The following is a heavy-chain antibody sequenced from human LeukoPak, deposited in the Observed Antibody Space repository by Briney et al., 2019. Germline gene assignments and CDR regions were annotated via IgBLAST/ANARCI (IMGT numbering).Heavy chain of an antibody. Sequence: ASVKVSCKASGYTFISYYIHWVRQAPGQGLEWMGWINPNSGGTNYAQKFQGRVTMTRDTSISTAYMELSRLRSDDTAVYYCARESFWSLSYWGQGTLVTVSS. J-gene: IGHJ4*02. D-gene: IGHD3-3*01. CDR1: GYTFISYY. V-gene: IGHV1-2*02. CDR3: ARESFWSLSY. CDR2: INPNSGGT.